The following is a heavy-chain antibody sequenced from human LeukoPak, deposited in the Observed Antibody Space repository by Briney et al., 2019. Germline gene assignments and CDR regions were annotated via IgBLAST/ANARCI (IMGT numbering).Heavy chain of an antibody. Sequence: ASVKVSCKASGYTFTGYYMHWVRQAPGQGLEWMGWINPNSGGTNYAQKFQGRVTMTRDTSISTAYMELSGLRSDDTAVYYCARDRHCSGGSCYSEHFDYWGQGTLVTVSS. J-gene: IGHJ4*02. CDR2: INPNSGGT. CDR1: GYTFTGYY. V-gene: IGHV1-2*02. D-gene: IGHD2-15*01. CDR3: ARDRHCSGGSCYSEHFDY.